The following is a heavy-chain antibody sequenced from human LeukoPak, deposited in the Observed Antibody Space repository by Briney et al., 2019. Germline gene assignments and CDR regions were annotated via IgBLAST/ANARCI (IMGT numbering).Heavy chain of an antibody. CDR3: AGLSVAGTKSRYY. J-gene: IGHJ4*02. CDR2: ISSNGGST. D-gene: IGHD6-19*01. V-gene: IGHV3-64*01. Sequence: GGSLRLSCAASGSTFSSYAMHWVRQAPGKGLEYVSAISSNGGSTYYANSVKGRFTISRDNSKNTLYLQMGSLRAEDMAVYYCAGLSVAGTKSRYYWGQGTLVTVSS. CDR1: GSTFSSYA.